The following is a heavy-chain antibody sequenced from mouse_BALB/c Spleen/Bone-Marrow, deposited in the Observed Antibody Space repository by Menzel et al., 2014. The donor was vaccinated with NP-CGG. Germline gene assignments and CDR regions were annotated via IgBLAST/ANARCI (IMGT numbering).Heavy chain of an antibody. CDR3: ARRDYRYDETMDY. D-gene: IGHD2-14*01. Sequence: VQLQQSGPELVRPGVSVKISCKGSGYTFTDYAMHWVKRSHAKSLEWIGLISTFSGNTNYSQKFKGKATMTVDKSSSTAYMELARLTSEDSAIYYCARRDYRYDETMDYWGQGTSVTVSS. V-gene: IGHV1S137*01. J-gene: IGHJ4*01. CDR2: ISTFSGNT. CDR1: GYTFTDYA.